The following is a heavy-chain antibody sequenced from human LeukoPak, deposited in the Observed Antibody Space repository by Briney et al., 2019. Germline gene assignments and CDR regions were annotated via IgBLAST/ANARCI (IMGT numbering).Heavy chain of an antibody. CDR1: GYTFTSYG. V-gene: IGHV1-18*04. CDR3: ARDYDILTGYIAFDI. CDR2: ISAYNGST. Sequence: ASVKVSCKASGYTFTSYGISWVRQAPGQGLEWMGWISAYNGSTNYAQKLQGRVTMTTDTSTSTAYMELRSLRSDDTAVYYCARDYDILTGYIAFDIWGQGTMVTVSS. J-gene: IGHJ3*02. D-gene: IGHD3-9*01.